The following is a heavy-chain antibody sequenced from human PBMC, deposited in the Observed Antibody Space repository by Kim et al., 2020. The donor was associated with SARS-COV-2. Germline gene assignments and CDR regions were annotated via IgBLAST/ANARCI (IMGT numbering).Heavy chain of an antibody. CDR3: ARLHGILNWFDP. D-gene: IGHD1-20*01. Sequence: SETLSLTCTVSGGSISSSSYYWGWIRQPPGKGLEWIGSIYYSGSTYYNPSLKSRVTISVDTSKNQFSLKLSSVTAADTAVYYCARLHGILNWFDPWCQGT. CDR1: GGSISSSSYY. CDR2: IYYSGST. V-gene: IGHV4-39*01. J-gene: IGHJ5*02.